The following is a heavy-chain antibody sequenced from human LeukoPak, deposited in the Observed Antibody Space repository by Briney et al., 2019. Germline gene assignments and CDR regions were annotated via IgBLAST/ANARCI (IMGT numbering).Heavy chain of an antibody. CDR3: ARDLGSGWHSSGD. D-gene: IGHD6-19*01. CDR1: GFTFSSYE. J-gene: IGHJ4*02. V-gene: IGHV3-48*03. Sequence: PGGSLRLSCAASGFTFSSYEMNWLRQAPGKGLEWVSYISSSGSTIYYADSGKGRFTISRDNAKNSLYLHMNSLRATVTAVYYCARDLGSGWHSSGDWGQGTLVTV. CDR2: ISSSGSTI.